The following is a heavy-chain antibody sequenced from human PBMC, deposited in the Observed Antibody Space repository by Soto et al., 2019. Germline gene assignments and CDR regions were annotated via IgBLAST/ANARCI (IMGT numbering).Heavy chain of an antibody. V-gene: IGHV4-39*01. Sequence: SETLSLTCTVSCGSISSSSYYWGWIRQPPGKGLEWIGSIYYSGSTYYNPSLKSRVTISVDTSKNQFSLKLSSVTAADTAVYYCARHAESIAAAGGFDYWGQGTLVTVSS. J-gene: IGHJ4*02. CDR1: CGSISSSSYY. D-gene: IGHD6-13*01. CDR2: IYYSGST. CDR3: ARHAESIAAAGGFDY.